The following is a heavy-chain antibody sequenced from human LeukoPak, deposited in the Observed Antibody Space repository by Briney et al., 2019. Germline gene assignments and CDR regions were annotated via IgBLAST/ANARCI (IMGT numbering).Heavy chain of an antibody. V-gene: IGHV3-48*04. CDR3: ASMTTYCGGDCYFFDY. D-gene: IGHD2-21*02. J-gene: IGHJ4*02. Sequence: GGSLRLSCIASKFTFGDYGMNWVRQAPGKGLEWVSFISSSGNTIYYTDSVKGRFTISRDNAKNSLYLQMNSLRAEDTAVYYCASMTTYCGGDCYFFDYWGQGTLVTVSS. CDR1: KFTFGDYG. CDR2: ISSSGNTI.